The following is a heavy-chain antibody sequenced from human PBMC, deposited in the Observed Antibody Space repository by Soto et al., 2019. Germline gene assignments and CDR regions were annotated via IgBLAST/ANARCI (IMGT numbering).Heavy chain of an antibody. Sequence: LRLSCAASGFTFSSYAMSWVRQAPGKGLEWVSAISGSGGSTYYADSVKGRFTISRDNSKNTLYLQMNSLRAEDTAVYYCAKRVVAAAGTWLDPWGQGTLVTVSS. V-gene: IGHV3-23*01. J-gene: IGHJ5*02. CDR2: ISGSGGST. D-gene: IGHD6-13*01. CDR1: GFTFSSYA. CDR3: AKRVVAAAGTWLDP.